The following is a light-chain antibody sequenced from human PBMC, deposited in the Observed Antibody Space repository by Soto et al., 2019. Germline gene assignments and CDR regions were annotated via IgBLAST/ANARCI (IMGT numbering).Light chain of an antibody. Sequence: EIVLTQSPATQSLSPGERATLSCRASQSVSSYLAWYQQKPGQAPRLLIYDASNRATGIPARFSGSGSGTDFTLTISSLEPEDFAVYYCQQRRTFGQGTKVDIK. CDR1: QSVSSY. CDR2: DAS. V-gene: IGKV3-11*01. J-gene: IGKJ1*01. CDR3: QQRRT.